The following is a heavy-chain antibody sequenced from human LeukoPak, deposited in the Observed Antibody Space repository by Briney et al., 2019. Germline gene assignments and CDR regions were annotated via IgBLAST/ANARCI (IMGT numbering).Heavy chain of an antibody. Sequence: GGSLRLSCAASGFTFSRYWMYWVRQAPGEGLVWVSRISSDGSSISYADSVKGRFTISRDNAKNSLYLQMNSLRAEDTALYYCAKDGMGYYDSGDGAFDIWGQGTMVTVSS. J-gene: IGHJ3*02. D-gene: IGHD3-22*01. CDR3: AKDGMGYYDSGDGAFDI. CDR1: GFTFSRYW. CDR2: ISSDGSSI. V-gene: IGHV3-74*01.